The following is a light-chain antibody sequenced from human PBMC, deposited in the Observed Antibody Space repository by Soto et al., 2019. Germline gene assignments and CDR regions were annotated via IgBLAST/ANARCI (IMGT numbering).Light chain of an antibody. J-gene: IGKJ1*01. V-gene: IGKV1-5*03. CDR2: KSS. CDR1: QSVSIW. CDR3: QQFNTSPWT. Sequence: DIQMTQSPSTLSASEGDRVTISCRASQSVSIWLAWYQQKPGRAPKLLIYKSSILESGVPSRFSGSGSQTEFTLTISSLQPDDFATYYCQQFNTSPWTIDQGTKVEIK.